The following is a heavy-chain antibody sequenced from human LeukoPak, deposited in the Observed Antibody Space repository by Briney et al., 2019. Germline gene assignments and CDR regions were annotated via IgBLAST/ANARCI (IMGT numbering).Heavy chain of an antibody. Sequence: GGSLRLSCAASGFTFSRYSINWVRQAPGRGLEWVSSITSSSSYIYYADSVKGRFTISRDNAKNSPYLQMNSLRAEDTAVYYCARTFVVVTAEDAFDIWGQGTMVTVSS. CDR3: ARTFVVVTAEDAFDI. V-gene: IGHV3-21*01. CDR1: GFTFSRYS. J-gene: IGHJ3*02. D-gene: IGHD2-21*02. CDR2: ITSSSSYI.